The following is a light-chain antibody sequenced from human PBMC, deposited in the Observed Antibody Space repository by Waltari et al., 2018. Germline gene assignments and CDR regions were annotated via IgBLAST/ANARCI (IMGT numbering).Light chain of an antibody. V-gene: IGLV2-14*03. CDR3: ASYISSSTLEL. CDR2: DVS. Sequence: QSALTQPASVSGSPGQSITISCTGTSSDVGGKNYVSWYQKHPGKAPKFMIYDVSNRPSGVSNRFSGSKSGNTASLTISGLQAEDEADYYCASYISSSTLELFGGGTSLTVL. CDR1: SSDVGGKNY. J-gene: IGLJ2*01.